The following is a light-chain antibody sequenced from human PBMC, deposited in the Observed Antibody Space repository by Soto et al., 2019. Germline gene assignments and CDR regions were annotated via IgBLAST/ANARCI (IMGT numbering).Light chain of an antibody. CDR2: EAS. J-gene: IGKJ1*01. CDR3: QQYNGYWT. V-gene: IGKV1-5*03. CDR1: QSISDS. Sequence: DIQMTQSPSTLSASVGDRVTITCRASQSISDSLAWYQQKPGKAPKLLIYEASSLKSGVPSRFSGSRSGTEYTLTIRSLQPDAFATYYCQQYNGYWTFGQGTKVEIK.